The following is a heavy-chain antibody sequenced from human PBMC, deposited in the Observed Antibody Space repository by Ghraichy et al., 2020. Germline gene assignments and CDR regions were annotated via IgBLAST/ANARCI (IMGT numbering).Heavy chain of an antibody. Sequence: GGSLRLSCTAYGFSFSANDMHWVRHAAGKGLEVVLTITNAGAQKYLDAVKGRFTMSRDNAERSLSLQMNSLTVGDTAVYYCARGRLNQGGIDFWGQGAPVTVAS. J-gene: IGHJ4*02. D-gene: IGHD5-12*01. CDR2: ITNAGAQ. CDR1: GFSFSAND. CDR3: ARGRLNQGGIDF. V-gene: IGHV3-13*05.